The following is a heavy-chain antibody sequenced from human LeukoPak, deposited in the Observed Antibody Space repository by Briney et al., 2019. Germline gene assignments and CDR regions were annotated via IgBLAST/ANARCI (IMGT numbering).Heavy chain of an antibody. J-gene: IGHJ4*02. D-gene: IGHD3-9*01. CDR3: ARVLYFDWLDAY. CDR1: GFTFSSYS. V-gene: IGHV3-21*01. CDR2: ISSSGDHI. Sequence: TGGSLRLSCAASGFTFSSYSMNWVRQAPGKGLEWVSSISSSGDHIYYADSVKGRFTISRDNAKSSLFLQMNSLRAEDTAVYYCARVLYFDWLDAYWGQGTLVTVSS.